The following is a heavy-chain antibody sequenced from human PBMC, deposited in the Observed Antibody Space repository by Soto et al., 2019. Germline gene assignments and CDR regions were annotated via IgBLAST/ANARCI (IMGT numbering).Heavy chain of an antibody. CDR2: ISGSGGST. J-gene: IGHJ4*02. CDR3: AKAMGFQGSYSPLDD. CDR1: GFTFSSYA. D-gene: IGHD3-10*01. Sequence: GGSLRLSCAASGFTFSSYAMSWVRQAPGKGLEWVSAISGSGGSTYYADSVKGRFTISRDNSKNTLYLQMNSLRAEDTAVYYCAKAMGFQGSYSPLDDWGQGTRVTVAS. V-gene: IGHV3-23*01.